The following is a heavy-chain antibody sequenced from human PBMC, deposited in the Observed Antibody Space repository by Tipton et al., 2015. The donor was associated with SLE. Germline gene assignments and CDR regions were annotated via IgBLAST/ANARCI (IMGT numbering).Heavy chain of an antibody. V-gene: IGHV4-39*01. CDR3: ARHSTSSWYYYYYGMDV. CDR1: GGSISSSSYY. J-gene: IGHJ6*02. CDR2: INHSGST. Sequence: TLSLTCTVSGGSISSSSYYWGWIRQPPGKGLEWIGEINHSGSTNYNPSLKSRVTISVDTSKNQFSLKLSSVTAADTAVYYCARHSTSSWYYYYYGMDVWGQGTTVTVSS. D-gene: IGHD6-13*01.